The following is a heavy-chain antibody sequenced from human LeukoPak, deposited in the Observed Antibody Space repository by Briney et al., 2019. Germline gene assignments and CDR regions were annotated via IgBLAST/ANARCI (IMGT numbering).Heavy chain of an antibody. Sequence: GGSLRLSCAASGFTFSSFWMHWVRQAPGKGLVWVSRINTDGSSTSYADSVKGRFTISRDNAKNTLYLQMNSLRAEDTAVYYCATGLRPGFRGIFYHWGQGTLVPVSS. CDR3: ATGLRPGFRGIFYH. J-gene: IGHJ5*02. V-gene: IGHV3-74*01. CDR1: GFTFSSFW. D-gene: IGHD3-10*01. CDR2: INTDGSST.